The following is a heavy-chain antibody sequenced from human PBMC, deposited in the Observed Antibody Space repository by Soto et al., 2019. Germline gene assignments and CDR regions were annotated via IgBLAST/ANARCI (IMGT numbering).Heavy chain of an antibody. CDR1: GFTFSSYS. D-gene: IGHD1-7*01. CDR2: ISSSSSTI. J-gene: IGHJ5*02. Sequence: PGGSLRLSCAASGFTFSSYSMNWVRQAPGKGLEWVSYISSSSSTIYYADSVKGRFTISRDNAKNSLYLQMNSLRAEDTAVYYCARGHNWNYNWFDPWGQGTLVTVSS. V-gene: IGHV3-48*01. CDR3: ARGHNWNYNWFDP.